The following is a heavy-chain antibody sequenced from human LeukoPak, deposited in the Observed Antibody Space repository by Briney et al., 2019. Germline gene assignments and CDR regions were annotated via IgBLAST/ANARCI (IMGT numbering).Heavy chain of an antibody. CDR3: ARGSPYDYDSSGYYHAFDI. CDR1: GCTFRSYW. D-gene: IGHD3-22*01. V-gene: IGHV3-74*01. J-gene: IGHJ3*02. CDR2: INSDGSST. Sequence: GGSLRLSCAASGCTFRSYWMHWVRQAPGKGLVWVSRINSDGSSTSNADSVKGRFTISRDNAKNTLYLQMNSLRVEDTAVYYCARGSPYDYDSSGYYHAFDIWGQGTMVTVSS.